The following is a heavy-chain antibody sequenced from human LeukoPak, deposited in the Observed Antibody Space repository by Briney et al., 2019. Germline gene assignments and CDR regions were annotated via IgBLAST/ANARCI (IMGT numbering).Heavy chain of an antibody. CDR3: AKGMGSSWYFAAFDP. V-gene: IGHV3-23*01. D-gene: IGHD6-13*01. Sequence: GGSLRLSCAASGFTFSSYAMSWVRQAPGKGLEWVSAISGSGGSTYYADSVKGRFTISRDNSKNTLYLQMNSLRAEDTAVYYCAKGMGSSWYFAAFDPWGQGTLVTVSS. J-gene: IGHJ5*02. CDR2: ISGSGGST. CDR1: GFTFSSYA.